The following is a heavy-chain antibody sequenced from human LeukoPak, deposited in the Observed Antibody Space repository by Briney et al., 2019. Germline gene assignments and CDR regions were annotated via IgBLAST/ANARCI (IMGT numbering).Heavy chain of an antibody. CDR2: IRQDGGEK. J-gene: IGHJ6*04. CDR3: ARDRGFGQADV. Sequence: GGSLRLSCAASGFTFSGYWMSWLRQAPGKGLEWVANIRQDGGEKYYVDSVKGRFTISRDNAKNSLYLQMNSLRAEDTAVYYCARDRGFGQADVWGKGTTVTVSS. CDR1: GFTFSGYW. V-gene: IGHV3-7*01. D-gene: IGHD3-10*01.